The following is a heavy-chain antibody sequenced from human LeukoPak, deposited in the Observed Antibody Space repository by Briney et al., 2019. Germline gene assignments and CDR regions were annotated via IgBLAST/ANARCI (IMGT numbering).Heavy chain of an antibody. Sequence: SESLSLTCTVSGGSISGYYYNWIRQPPGKGLEWIGYIYYSGSTNYNPSLKSRVTISLDTSKNQFSLKLSSVTTADTAVYYCARSVVTLYWYFDLWGRGTLVTDSS. CDR2: IYYSGST. CDR3: ARSVVTLYWYFDL. J-gene: IGHJ2*01. V-gene: IGHV4-59*01. D-gene: IGHD4-23*01. CDR1: GGSISGYY.